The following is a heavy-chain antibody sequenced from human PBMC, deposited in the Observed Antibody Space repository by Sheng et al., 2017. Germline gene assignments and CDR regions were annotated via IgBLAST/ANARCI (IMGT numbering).Heavy chain of an antibody. CDR1: GGTFSSYA. D-gene: IGHD2-15*01. Sequence: QVQLVQSGAEVKKPGSSVKVSCKASGGTFSSYAISWVRQAPGQGLEWMGGIIPIFGTANYAQKFQGRVTITADESTSTAYMELSSLRSEDTAVYYCARTTCSGGSCYSEEPFDPWAREPWSPSPQ. CDR3: ARTTCSGGSCYSEEPFDP. V-gene: IGHV1-69*01. J-gene: IGHJ5*02. CDR2: IIPIFGTA.